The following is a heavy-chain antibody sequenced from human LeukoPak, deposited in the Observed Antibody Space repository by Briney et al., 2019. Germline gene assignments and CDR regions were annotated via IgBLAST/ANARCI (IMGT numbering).Heavy chain of an antibody. J-gene: IGHJ4*02. D-gene: IGHD6-13*01. Sequence: GGSLRLSCAASGFTVSSNYMSWVRQAPGKGLEWVSVIYSGGSTYYADSVKGRFTISRDNSKNTLYLQMNSLRAEDTAVYYCAKDPLTIAAAGTVYWGQGTLVTVSS. CDR3: AKDPLTIAAAGTVY. CDR1: GFTVSSNY. V-gene: IGHV3-66*01. CDR2: IYSGGST.